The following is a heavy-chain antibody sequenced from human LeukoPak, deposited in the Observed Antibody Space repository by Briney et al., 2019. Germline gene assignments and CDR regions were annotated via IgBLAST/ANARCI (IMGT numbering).Heavy chain of an antibody. J-gene: IGHJ4*02. V-gene: IGHV3-7*01. CDR2: IKQDGSEK. D-gene: IGHD6-13*01. CDR3: ARELRAAGDY. CDR1: GFTVSSNY. Sequence: GGSLRLSCAASGFTVSSNYMSWVRQAPGKGLEWVANIKQDGSEKYYVDSVKGRFTISRDNAKNSLYLQMNSLRAEDTAVYYCARELRAAGDYWGQGTLVTVSS.